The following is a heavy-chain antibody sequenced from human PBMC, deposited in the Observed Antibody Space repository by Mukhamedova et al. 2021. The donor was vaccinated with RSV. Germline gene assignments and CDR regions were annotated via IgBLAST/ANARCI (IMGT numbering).Heavy chain of an antibody. Sequence: GLEWVATIKEDGSEIYYVDSVRGRFTISRANAKNSLYLQMSSLRAEDTAVYYCAREVFQILIDYWGQGTLVTVSS. J-gene: IGHJ4*02. CDR3: AREVFQILIDY. V-gene: IGHV3-7*03. CDR2: IKEDGSEI. D-gene: IGHD2-21*01.